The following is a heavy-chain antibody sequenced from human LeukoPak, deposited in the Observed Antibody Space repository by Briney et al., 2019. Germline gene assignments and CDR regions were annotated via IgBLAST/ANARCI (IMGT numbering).Heavy chain of an antibody. V-gene: IGHV3-15*01. J-gene: IGHJ4*02. Sequence: GGSLRLSCAASGFTFHNAWMTWVRQAPGKGLEWVGRMKSNRDGGTSDYAAPVKGRFTISRDDSKNTLYLHMNSLRAEDTAVYYCTTLSNDVPYWGQGTLVTVS. CDR2: MKSNRDGGTS. CDR3: TTLSNDVPY. CDR1: GFTFHNAW. D-gene: IGHD4-11*01.